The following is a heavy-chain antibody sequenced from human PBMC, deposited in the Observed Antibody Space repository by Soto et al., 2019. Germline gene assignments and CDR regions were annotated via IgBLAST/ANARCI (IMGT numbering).Heavy chain of an antibody. CDR2: ISAYNGNT. CDR1: CYTFTGYG. D-gene: IGHD4-17*01. J-gene: IGHJ5*02. Sequence: QVQLVQSGAEGKKPGASVKVSCKASCYTFTGYGISLVRQAPGQGLEGMGWISAYNGNTNYAQKLQGRVTMTTDTSTSKAYMELRSLRSADTAVYYCARDAGNSGGFGPWGQVSLVAAAS. V-gene: IGHV1-18*04. CDR3: ARDAGNSGGFGP.